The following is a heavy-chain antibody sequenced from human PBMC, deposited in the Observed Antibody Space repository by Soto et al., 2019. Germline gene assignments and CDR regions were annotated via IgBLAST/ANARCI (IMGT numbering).Heavy chain of an antibody. D-gene: IGHD7-27*01. V-gene: IGHV4-31*03. CDR2: IYYSGST. CDR3: ARDQSGAADF. J-gene: IGHJ3*01. CDR1: VGSISRGGYY. Sequence: PAETLSLTCTVSVGSISRGGYYWVWIRQHPGKGLEWIGYIYYSGSTYYNPSLKSRITLSVDTSKNQFSLNLKFVTAADTAVYFCARDQSGAADFWGQGTVVTVSS.